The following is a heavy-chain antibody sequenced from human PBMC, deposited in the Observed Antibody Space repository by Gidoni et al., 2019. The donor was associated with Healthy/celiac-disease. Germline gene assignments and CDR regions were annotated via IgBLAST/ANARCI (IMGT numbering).Heavy chain of an antibody. CDR3: ARDGATIFGVVTPFDY. D-gene: IGHD3-3*01. CDR1: GLPLSSYG. CDR2: IWYDGSNK. Sequence: QVQLVEAGGGVVQPGWSLRLSCGAAGLPLSSYGMHWVRQAPGKGLEWVAVIWYDGSNKYYADSVKGRFTISRDNSKNTLYLQMNSLRAEDTAVYYCARDGATIFGVVTPFDYWGQGTLVTVSS. J-gene: IGHJ4*02. V-gene: IGHV3-33*01.